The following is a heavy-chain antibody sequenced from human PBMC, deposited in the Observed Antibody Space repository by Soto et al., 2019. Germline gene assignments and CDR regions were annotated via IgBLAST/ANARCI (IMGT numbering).Heavy chain of an antibody. CDR2: IIPILGIA. Sequence: QVQLVQSGAEVKKPGSSVKVSCKASGGTFSSYTISWVRQAPGQGLEWMGRIIPILGIATYAQKFQGRVTITADKSTSPAYMELSSLRSEDTAVYYCASKSGYDNWYFDLRGRGTLVTVSS. V-gene: IGHV1-69*02. CDR3: ASKSGYDNWYFDL. J-gene: IGHJ2*01. D-gene: IGHD5-12*01. CDR1: GGTFSSYT.